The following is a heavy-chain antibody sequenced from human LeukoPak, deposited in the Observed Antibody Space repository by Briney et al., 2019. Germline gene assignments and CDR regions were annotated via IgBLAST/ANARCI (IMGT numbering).Heavy chain of an antibody. CDR3: ARGSLLDQVGRSSGFDY. V-gene: IGHV1-8*01. J-gene: IGHJ4*02. Sequence: ASVKVSCKASGYTFTSYDINWVRQATGQGLEWMGWMNPNSGDTGYAQKFQGRVTMTRNTSISTAYMEPSSLRSEDTAVYYCARGSLLDQVGRSSGFDYWGQGTLVTVSS. D-gene: IGHD3-22*01. CDR2: MNPNSGDT. CDR1: GYTFTSYD.